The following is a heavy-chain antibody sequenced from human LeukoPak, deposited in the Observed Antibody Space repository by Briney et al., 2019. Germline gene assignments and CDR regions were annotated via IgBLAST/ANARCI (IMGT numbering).Heavy chain of an antibody. CDR3: ARELLWFGESD. J-gene: IGHJ4*02. CDR1: GGSISSGSYY. Sequence: SQTLSLTCIGSGGSISSGSYYWSWIRQPAGKGLEWIGRIYTSGSTNYNPSLKSRVTISVDTSKNQFSLKLSSVTAADTAVYYCARELLWFGESDWGQGTLVTVSS. V-gene: IGHV4-61*02. D-gene: IGHD3-10*01. CDR2: IYTSGST.